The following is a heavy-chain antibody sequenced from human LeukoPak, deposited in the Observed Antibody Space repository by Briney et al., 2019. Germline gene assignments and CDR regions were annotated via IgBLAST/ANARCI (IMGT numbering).Heavy chain of an antibody. J-gene: IGHJ4*02. V-gene: IGHV3-11*06. Sequence: GGSLRLSCAASGFTFSDYYMSWIRQAPGKGLEWVSYISSSSSYTNYADSVKGRFTISRDNAKNSLYLQMNSLRAEDTAVYYCARDRTYYDYVWGSYPHDYWGQGTLVTDSS. CDR3: ARDRTYYDYVWGSYPHDY. D-gene: IGHD3-16*02. CDR2: ISSSSSYT. CDR1: GFTFSDYY.